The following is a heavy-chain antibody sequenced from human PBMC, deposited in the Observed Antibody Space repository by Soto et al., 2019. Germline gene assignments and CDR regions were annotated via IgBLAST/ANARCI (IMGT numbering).Heavy chain of an antibody. V-gene: IGHV1-69*13. J-gene: IGHJ3*01. D-gene: IGHD6-25*01. Sequence: SVKVSCPASGGTFSSYAISWVRQAPGQGLAWMGGIIRIFSTANYAQKFQGRVTITADESTSTAYMERSSLRSEDTAVYYCARDSARARRAVWGQ. CDR1: GGTFSSYA. CDR2: IIRIFSTA. CDR3: ARDSARARRAV.